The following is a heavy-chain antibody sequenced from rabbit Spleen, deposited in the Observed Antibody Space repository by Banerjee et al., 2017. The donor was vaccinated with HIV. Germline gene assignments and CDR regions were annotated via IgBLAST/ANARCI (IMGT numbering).Heavy chain of an antibody. J-gene: IGHJ3*01. Sequence: QEQLVESGGGLVKPEGSLTLTCKASGFDLSSYYYMCWVRQAPGKGLEWIGCIYTGSSGSTYYASWVNGRFTISKTSSTTVTLQMTSLTAADTATYFCVRGASSSGYYSLWGQGTLVTVS. D-gene: IGHD1-1*01. CDR3: VRGASSSGYYSL. CDR2: IYTGSSGST. V-gene: IGHV1S45*01. CDR1: GFDLSSYYY.